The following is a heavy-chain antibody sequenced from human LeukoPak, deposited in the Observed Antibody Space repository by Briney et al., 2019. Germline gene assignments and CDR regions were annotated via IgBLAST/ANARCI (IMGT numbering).Heavy chain of an antibody. V-gene: IGHV3-74*01. CDR3: YGANAEH. D-gene: IGHD4-17*01. CDR1: GFTFSSYW. Sequence: GRSLRLSCAASGFTFSSYWMHWVRQAPGKGLVWVSGINTDGSSTYYADSVKGRFTISRDNAKNTLYLQMNSLRAEDTAVYYCYGANAEHWGQGTLVTVSS. J-gene: IGHJ1*01. CDR2: INTDGSST.